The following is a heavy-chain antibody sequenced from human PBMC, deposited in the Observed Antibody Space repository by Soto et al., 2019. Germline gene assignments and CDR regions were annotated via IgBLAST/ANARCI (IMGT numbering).Heavy chain of an antibody. CDR1: GFTFSSYW. CDR3: ARGPPPMDTAMAPADYGMDV. Sequence: GESLKISCAASGFTFSSYWMHWVRQAPGKGLVWVSRINSDGSSTSYADSVKGRFTISRDNAKNTLYLQMNSLRAEDTAVYYCARGPPPMDTAMAPADYGMDVWGQGTTVTVSS. CDR2: INSDGSST. D-gene: IGHD5-18*01. V-gene: IGHV3-74*01. J-gene: IGHJ6*02.